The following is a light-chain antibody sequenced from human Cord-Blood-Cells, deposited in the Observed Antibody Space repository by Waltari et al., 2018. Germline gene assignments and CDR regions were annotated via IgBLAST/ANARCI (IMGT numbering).Light chain of an antibody. CDR2: AAS. CDR3: QQSYSTPYT. Sequence: DIQMTQSPSSLSASVGDRVTITCRASQSISSYLNWYQQKPGKAPKLLIDAASILQSGVPSRFSCSVSGTDFTLTISSLQPEDFATYYCQQSYSTPYTFGQGTKLEIK. J-gene: IGKJ2*01. V-gene: IGKV1-39*01. CDR1: QSISSY.